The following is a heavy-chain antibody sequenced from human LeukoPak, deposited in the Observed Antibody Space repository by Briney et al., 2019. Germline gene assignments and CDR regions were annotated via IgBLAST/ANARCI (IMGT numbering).Heavy chain of an antibody. CDR1: GYTFTSYG. Sequence: GASVKVSCKASGYTFTSYGISWVRQAPGQGLEWMGWISAYNGNTNYAQKLQGRVTMTTDTSTSTAYMELRSLRSDDTAVYYCARDATGTGDFWSGYNPYYYYMDVWGKGTTVTVSS. V-gene: IGHV1-18*01. CDR3: ARDATGTGDFWSGYNPYYYYMDV. J-gene: IGHJ6*03. CDR2: ISAYNGNT. D-gene: IGHD3-3*01.